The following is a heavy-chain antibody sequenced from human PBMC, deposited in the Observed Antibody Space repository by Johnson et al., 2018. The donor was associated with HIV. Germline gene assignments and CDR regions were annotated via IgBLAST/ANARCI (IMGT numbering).Heavy chain of an antibody. CDR1: GFTFSNAW. D-gene: IGHD4-17*01. Sequence: VQLVESGGGLVKPGGSLRLSCVASGFTFSNAWMSWVRQAPGKGLEWVGRIKSRTDDGTTNYAAPLKGRFTISRDDSKNMLHLQMNSLKTEDTAIYYCAKDRMYDYGDYGGAFDIWGQGTMVTVSS. CDR3: AKDRMYDYGDYGGAFDI. V-gene: IGHV3-15*01. CDR2: IKSRTDDGTT. J-gene: IGHJ3*02.